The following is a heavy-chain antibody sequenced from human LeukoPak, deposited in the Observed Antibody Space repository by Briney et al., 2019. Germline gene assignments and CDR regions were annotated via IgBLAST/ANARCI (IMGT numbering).Heavy chain of an antibody. CDR1: GGSFSGYY. CDR2: INHSGST. D-gene: IGHD3-10*01. J-gene: IGHJ6*03. CDR3: ARLAYYYGSGSYYNILYYYYMDV. Sequence: SETLSLTCAVYGGSFSGYYWSWIRQPPGKGLEWIGEINHSGSTNYNPSLKSRVTISVDTSKNQFSLKLSSVTAADTAVYYCARLAYYYGSGSYYNILYYYYMDVWGKGTTVTISS. V-gene: IGHV4-34*01.